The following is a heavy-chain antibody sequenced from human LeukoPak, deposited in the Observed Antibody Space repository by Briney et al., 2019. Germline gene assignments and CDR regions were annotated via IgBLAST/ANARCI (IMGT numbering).Heavy chain of an antibody. CDR1: GGSASRGSYY. V-gene: IGHV4-61*01. Sequence: PSETLSLTCTVSGGSASRGSYYWNWIRRPPGKGLEWIGYIYYNGNTNYSPSLKSRVTMSVDTSKNLFSLKVSSVTAADTDVYYCARGRSNYYGMDVWGQGTTVTVSS. J-gene: IGHJ6*02. CDR2: IYYNGNT. D-gene: IGHD1-26*01. CDR3: ARGRSNYYGMDV.